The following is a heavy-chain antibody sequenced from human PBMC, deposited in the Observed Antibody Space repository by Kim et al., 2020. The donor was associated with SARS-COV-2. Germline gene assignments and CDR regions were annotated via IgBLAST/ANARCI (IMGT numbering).Heavy chain of an antibody. D-gene: IGHD6-13*01. CDR2: IKSKTDGGTT. CDR1: GFTFSNAW. Sequence: GGSLRLSCAASGFTFSNAWMSWVRQAPGKGLEWVGRIKSKTDGGTTDYAAPVKGRFTISRDDSKNTLYLQMNSLKTEDTAVYYCTTSIAAAGTLDYYYYYGMDVWGQGTTVTVSS. J-gene: IGHJ6*02. V-gene: IGHV3-15*01. CDR3: TTSIAAAGTLDYYYYYGMDV.